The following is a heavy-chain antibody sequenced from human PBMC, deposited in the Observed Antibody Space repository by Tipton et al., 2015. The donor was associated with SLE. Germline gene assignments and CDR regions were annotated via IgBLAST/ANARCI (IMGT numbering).Heavy chain of an antibody. Sequence: GSLRLSCAASGFSFSDSYMNWIRKAPGKGLEWVSYISSSGSSIYYADSVRGRFTISRDNAKNSLYLEMNSLTAEDTAVYYCVRGGATMPFDYWGQGTLVTVSS. CDR2: ISSSGSSI. J-gene: IGHJ4*02. D-gene: IGHD5-24*01. V-gene: IGHV3-11*01. CDR3: VRGGATMPFDY. CDR1: GFSFSDSY.